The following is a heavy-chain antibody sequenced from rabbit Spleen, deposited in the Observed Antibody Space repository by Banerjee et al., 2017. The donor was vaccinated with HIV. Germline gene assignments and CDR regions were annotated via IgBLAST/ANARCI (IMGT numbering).Heavy chain of an antibody. CDR2: IYAGSSGIT. CDR3: ARDTSSSFSSYGMDL. V-gene: IGHV1S40*01. J-gene: IGHJ6*01. Sequence: QSLEESGGGLVKPGGTLTLTCKASGIDFSSDYDLCWVRQAPGKGLEWIGCIYAGSSGITYYASWAKGRFTISKTSSTTVTLQMTSLTAADTATYFCARDTSSSFSSYGMDLWGPGTLVTVS. CDR1: GIDFSSDYD. D-gene: IGHD1-1*01.